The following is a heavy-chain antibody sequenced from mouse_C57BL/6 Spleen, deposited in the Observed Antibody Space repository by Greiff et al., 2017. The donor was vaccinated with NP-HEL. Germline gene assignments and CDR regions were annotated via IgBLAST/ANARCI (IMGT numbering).Heavy chain of an antibody. CDR3: ARSLLITTVVATDAY. D-gene: IGHD1-1*01. CDR2: IYPGDGDT. V-gene: IGHV1-80*01. Sequence: QVQLQQSGAELVKPGASVKISCKASGYAFSSYWMNWVKQRPGKGLEWIGQIYPGDGDTNYNGKFKGKATLTADKSSSTAYMQLSSLTSEDSAVYYCARSLLITTVVATDAYWGQGTLVTVSA. J-gene: IGHJ3*01. CDR1: GYAFSSYW.